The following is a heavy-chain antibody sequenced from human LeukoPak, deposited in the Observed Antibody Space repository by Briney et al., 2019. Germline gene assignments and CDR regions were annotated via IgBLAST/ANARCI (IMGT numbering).Heavy chain of an antibody. V-gene: IGHV1-2*02. CDR3: ARWGKYYYDSSGYYY. D-gene: IGHD3-22*01. J-gene: IGHJ4*02. CDR1: GYTFTGYY. CDR2: IHPNSGGT. Sequence: ASVKVSCKASGYTFTGYYMHWVRQAPGQGLEWMGWIHPNSGGTKYAQRFQGRATVTRDTSISTVYMELSRLRPDDTAVYYCARWGKYYYDSSGYYYWGQGTLVSVSS.